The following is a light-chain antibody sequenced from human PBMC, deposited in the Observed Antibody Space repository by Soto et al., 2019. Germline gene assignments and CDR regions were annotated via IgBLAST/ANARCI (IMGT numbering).Light chain of an antibody. V-gene: IGKV1-5*03. CDR1: QSISSW. CDR2: KAS. CDR3: QQYNSSPLT. J-gene: IGKJ4*01. Sequence: DIQMTQSPSTLSASVGDRVTITCRASQSISSWLAWYQQKPGKAPKLLIYKASSLESGVPSRFSGSGSGTEFTLTISSLQPDDFATYHCQQYNSSPLTFGGGTKVEIK.